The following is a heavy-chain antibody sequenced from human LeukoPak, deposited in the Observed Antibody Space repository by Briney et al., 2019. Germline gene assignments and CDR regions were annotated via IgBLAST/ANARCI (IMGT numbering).Heavy chain of an antibody. J-gene: IGHJ5*02. CDR1: GGSIGNFY. CDR2: IYHTGTT. CDR3: ARQNPAAEGQGLDT. D-gene: IGHD6-13*01. V-gene: IGHV4-59*08. Sequence: PSETLSLTCTVSGGSIGNFYWSWIRQPPGKGLDWIGYIYHTGTTSYNPSLKSRVTISVDTSRNQFSLKLASVTAADTAVYYCARQNPAAEGQGLDTWGQGALVTVSS.